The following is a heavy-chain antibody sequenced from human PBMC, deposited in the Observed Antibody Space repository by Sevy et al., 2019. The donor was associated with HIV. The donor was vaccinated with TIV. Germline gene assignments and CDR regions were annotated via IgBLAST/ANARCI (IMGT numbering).Heavy chain of an antibody. J-gene: IGHJ4*02. Sequence: GGSLRLSCAASGFTFSSYGMHWVRQAPGKGLEWVAVISYDGSNKYYADSVKGRFTISRDNSKNMLYLQMNSLRAEDTAVYYCAKDPGLDYGDYGSFDYWGQGTLVTVSS. D-gene: IGHD4-17*01. V-gene: IGHV3-30*18. CDR3: AKDPGLDYGDYGSFDY. CDR1: GFTFSSYG. CDR2: ISYDGSNK.